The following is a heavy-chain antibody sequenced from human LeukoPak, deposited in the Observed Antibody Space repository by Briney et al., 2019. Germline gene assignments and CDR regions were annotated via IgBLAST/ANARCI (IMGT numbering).Heavy chain of an antibody. CDR2: ISSSGRT. D-gene: IGHD1-26*01. J-gene: IGHJ3*02. V-gene: IGHV4-61*02. CDR1: GASISSDTKF. CDR3: ARAGEWELNDAFYI. Sequence: SETLSLTCTGSGASISSDTKFWSWIRQPAGRGLVWIGRISSSGRTDYNPSLKSRVTISLDTSKNQFSMKLNSVTAADTAVYYCARAGEWELNDAFYIWGQGTMVTVSS.